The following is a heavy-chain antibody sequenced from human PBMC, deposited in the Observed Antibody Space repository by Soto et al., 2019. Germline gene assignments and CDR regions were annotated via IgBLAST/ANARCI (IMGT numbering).Heavy chain of an antibody. CDR3: AREGRGSY. D-gene: IGHD1-26*01. CDR1: GFTFSSYW. J-gene: IGHJ4*02. CDR2: IKQDGSEK. Sequence: EVQLVESGGGLVQPGGSLRLSCAAPGFTFSSYWMSWVRQAPGKGLEWVANIKQDGSEKYYVDSVKGRFTISRDNAKNSLYLQMNSLRAEDTAVYYCAREGRGSYWGQGTLVTVSS. V-gene: IGHV3-7*04.